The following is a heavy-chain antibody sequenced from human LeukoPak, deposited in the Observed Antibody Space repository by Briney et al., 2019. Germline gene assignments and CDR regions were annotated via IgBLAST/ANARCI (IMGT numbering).Heavy chain of an antibody. V-gene: IGHV1-46*01. J-gene: IGHJ4*02. CDR1: GYTFTSYY. CDR3: ARVYMVRGVIRTQIDY. CDR2: INPSGGST. D-gene: IGHD3-10*01. Sequence: ASVKVSCKASGYTFTSYYMHWVRQAPGQGLEWMGIINPSGGSTSYAQKFQGRVTMTRDTSTSTVYMELNSLRAEDTAVYYCARVYMVRGVIRTQIDYWGQGTLVTVSS.